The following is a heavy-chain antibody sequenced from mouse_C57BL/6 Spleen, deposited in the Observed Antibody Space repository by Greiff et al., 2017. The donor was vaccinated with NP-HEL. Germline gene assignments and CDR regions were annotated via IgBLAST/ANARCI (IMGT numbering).Heavy chain of an antibody. CDR3: AREGLYSNFDY. CDR2: ISDGGSYT. J-gene: IGHJ2*01. V-gene: IGHV5-4*01. Sequence: EVQRVESGGGLVKPGGSLKLSCAASGFTFSSYAMSWVRQTPEKRLEWVATISDGGSYTYYPDNVKGRFTISRDNAKNNLYLQMSHLKSEDTAMYYCAREGLYSNFDYWGQGTTLTVSS. CDR1: GFTFSSYA. D-gene: IGHD2-5*01.